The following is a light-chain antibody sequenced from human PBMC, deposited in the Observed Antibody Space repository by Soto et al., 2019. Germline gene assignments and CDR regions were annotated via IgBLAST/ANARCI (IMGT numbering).Light chain of an antibody. CDR1: QSVSSIY. J-gene: IGKJ1*01. CDR2: GVS. CDR3: KQYSSSPRT. Sequence: EIVLTQSPGTLSLSPGERATLSCRASQSVSSIYFAWYQQKRGQAPRLLIYGVSSRATGIPDRFSGSGYGTNFTLTNSRLEPEDSAVYYCKQYSSSPRTFGQGTKVEIK. V-gene: IGKV3-20*01.